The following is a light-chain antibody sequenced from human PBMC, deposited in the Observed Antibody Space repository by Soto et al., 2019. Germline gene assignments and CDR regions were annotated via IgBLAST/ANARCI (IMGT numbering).Light chain of an antibody. CDR3: QQADSFPFT. Sequence: DIQLTQSPSSVSASVGDRVTITCRASQDIGTWLAWYQQKPGKAPKLLIYVASNLQSGVPSRFSGAGSGTDFNLTITSRQPEDVATYHCQQADSFPFTFGPGTKGDFQ. V-gene: IGKV1-12*01. CDR2: VAS. CDR1: QDIGTW. J-gene: IGKJ3*01.